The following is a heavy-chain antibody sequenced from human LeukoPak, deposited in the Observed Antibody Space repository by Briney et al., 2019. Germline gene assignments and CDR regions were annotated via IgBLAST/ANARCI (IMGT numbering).Heavy chain of an antibody. CDR2: ISWNSGSI. V-gene: IGHV3-9*01. D-gene: IGHD3-10*01. Sequence: GRSLRLSCAASGFTFDDYAMHWVRQAPGKGLEWVSGISWNSGSIGYADSVKGRFTISRDNAKNSLYLQMNSLRAEDTALYYCAKPHRINMGSGHDAFDIWGQGTMVTVSS. J-gene: IGHJ3*02. CDR3: AKPHRINMGSGHDAFDI. CDR1: GFTFDDYA.